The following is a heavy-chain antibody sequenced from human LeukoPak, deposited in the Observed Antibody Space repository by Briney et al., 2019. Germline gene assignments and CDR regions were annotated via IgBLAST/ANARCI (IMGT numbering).Heavy chain of an antibody. CDR2: ISSSGSTI. D-gene: IGHD6-6*01. CDR3: ARPPLGAYSSSGIDY. J-gene: IGHJ4*02. V-gene: IGHV3-48*03. Sequence: GRSLRLSCAASGFTFDDYAMHWVRQAPGKGLEWVSYISSSGSTIYYADSVKGRFTISRDNAKNSLYLQMNSLRAEDTAVYYCARPPLGAYSSSGIDYWGQGTLVTVSS. CDR1: GFTFDDYA.